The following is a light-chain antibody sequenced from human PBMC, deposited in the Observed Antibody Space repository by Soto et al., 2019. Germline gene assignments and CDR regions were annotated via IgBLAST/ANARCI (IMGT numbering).Light chain of an antibody. CDR3: QQYGTSPST. Sequence: EIVLTQSPATLSLSPGERATLACGASQSVSSSYLAWYQQKPGLAPRLLIYDASSRATGIPDRFSGSGSGTDFTLTISRLEAADFAVYYCQQYGTSPSTFGPGTKVDIK. J-gene: IGKJ3*01. V-gene: IGKV3D-20*01. CDR2: DAS. CDR1: QSVSSSY.